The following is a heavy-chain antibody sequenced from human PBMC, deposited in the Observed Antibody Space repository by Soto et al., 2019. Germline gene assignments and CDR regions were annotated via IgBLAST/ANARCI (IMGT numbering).Heavy chain of an antibody. CDR2: ISGSGGST. V-gene: IGHV3-23*01. J-gene: IGHJ6*02. CDR3: AKAHWSGSYRPQAGYYYYGMDV. CDR1: GFTFSSYA. D-gene: IGHD3-3*01. Sequence: GGSLRLSCAASGFTFSSYAMSWVRQAPGKGLEWVSAISGSGGSTYYADSVKGRFTISRDNSKNTLYLQMNSLRAEDTAVYYCAKAHWSGSYRPQAGYYYYGMDVWGQGTTVTVSS.